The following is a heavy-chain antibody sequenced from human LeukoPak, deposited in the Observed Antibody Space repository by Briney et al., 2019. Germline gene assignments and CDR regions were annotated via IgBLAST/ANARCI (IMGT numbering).Heavy chain of an antibody. CDR1: GGSISSGDYY. CDR2: IYYSGST. J-gene: IGHJ5*02. Sequence: SQTLSLTCTVSGGSISSGDYYWSWIRQPPGEGLEWIGYIYYSGSTYYNPSLKSRVTISVDTSKNQFSLKLSSVTAADTAVYYCARSVTMVRGVMGFDPWGQGTLVTVSS. V-gene: IGHV4-30-4*01. CDR3: ARSVTMVRGVMGFDP. D-gene: IGHD3-10*01.